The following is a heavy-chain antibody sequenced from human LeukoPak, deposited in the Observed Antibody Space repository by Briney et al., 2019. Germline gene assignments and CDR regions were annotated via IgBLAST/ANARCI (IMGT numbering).Heavy chain of an antibody. CDR3: AGEVSGMGTYYYYYYMDV. CDR2: IYDSGST. J-gene: IGHJ6*03. V-gene: IGHV4-59*04. CDR1: GGSISSYY. D-gene: IGHD3-10*01. Sequence: SETLSLTCTVSGGSISSYYWSWIRQPPGKGLEWIGSIYDSGSTYYNPSLKSRVTISVDTSKNQFSLKLSSVTAADTAVYCCAGEVSGMGTYYYYYYMDVWGKGTTVTVSS.